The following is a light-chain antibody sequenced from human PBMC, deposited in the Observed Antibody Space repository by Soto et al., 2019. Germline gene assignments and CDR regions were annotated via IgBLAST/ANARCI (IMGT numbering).Light chain of an antibody. J-gene: IGKJ3*01. Sequence: EIVLTQSPGTLSLSPGERATLACRASQSVSNNYLAWYQQKPGQAPRLLIYGASIRATGIPDGFSGSGSGTDFTLTISRLEPEDFAVYYCQHYGSSPPFTFGPGTTVDIK. V-gene: IGKV3-20*01. CDR2: GAS. CDR3: QHYGSSPPFT. CDR1: QSVSNNY.